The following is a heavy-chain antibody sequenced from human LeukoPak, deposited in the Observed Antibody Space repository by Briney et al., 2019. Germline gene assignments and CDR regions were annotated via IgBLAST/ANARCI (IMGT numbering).Heavy chain of an antibody. D-gene: IGHD4-17*01. J-gene: IGHJ6*04. CDR2: IYHSGST. Sequence: SETLSLTCAVSGGSISSSNWWSWVRQPPGKGLEWIGEIYHSGSTNYNPSLKSRVTISVDKSENQFSLKLSSVTAADTAVYYCARLRKDGPSPYYYYGMDVWGKGTTVTVSS. CDR3: ARLRKDGPSPYYYYGMDV. V-gene: IGHV4-4*02. CDR1: GGSISSSNW.